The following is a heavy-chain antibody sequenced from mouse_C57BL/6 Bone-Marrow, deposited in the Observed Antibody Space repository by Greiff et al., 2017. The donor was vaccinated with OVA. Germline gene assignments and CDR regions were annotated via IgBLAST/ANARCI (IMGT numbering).Heavy chain of an antibody. V-gene: IGHV1-26*01. D-gene: IGHD2-5*01. CDR1: GYTFTDYY. CDR2: INPNNGGT. Sequence: VQLQQSGPELVKPGASVKISCKASGYTFTDYYMNWVKQSHGKSLEWIGDINPNNGGTSYNQKFKGKATLTVDKSSSTAYMELRSLTSEDSAVYYCARSYYSNDETVDYWGQGTTLTVSS. J-gene: IGHJ2*01. CDR3: ARSYYSNDETVDY.